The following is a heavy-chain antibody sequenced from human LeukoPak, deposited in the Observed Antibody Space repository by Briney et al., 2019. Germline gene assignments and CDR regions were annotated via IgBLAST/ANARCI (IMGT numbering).Heavy chain of an antibody. J-gene: IGHJ4*02. V-gene: IGHV3-30-3*01. CDR3: ARDNLRGTGYDSSGYRCWLAGFVDY. CDR1: GFTFSSYA. D-gene: IGHD3-22*01. Sequence: PGGSLRLSCAASGFTFSSYAMHWVRQAPGKGLEWVAVISYDGSNKYYADSVKGRFTISRDNSKNTLYLQMNSLRAEDTAVYYCARDNLRGTGYDSSGYRCWLAGFVDYWGQGTLVTVSS. CDR2: ISYDGSNK.